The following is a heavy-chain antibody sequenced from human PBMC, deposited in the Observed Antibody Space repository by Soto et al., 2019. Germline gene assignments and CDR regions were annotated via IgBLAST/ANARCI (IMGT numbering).Heavy chain of an antibody. V-gene: IGHV3-7*03. CDR1: GFTFTDFY. D-gene: IGHD4-4*01. CDR2: IRPDGSET. CDR3: AGWGGHDYNY. J-gene: IGHJ4*02. Sequence: EVQLVQSGGGLVQPGGSLRLSCVGSGFTFTDFYMNWVRQAPGKGLEWVANIRPDGSETNYVESVKGRFTTSRDNSKTSLFLQMNSLRADDTAVYYCAGWGGHDYNYWGQGILVTGSS.